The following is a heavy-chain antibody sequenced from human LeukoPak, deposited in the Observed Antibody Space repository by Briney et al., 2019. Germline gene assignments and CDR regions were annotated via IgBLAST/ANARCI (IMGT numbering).Heavy chain of an antibody. V-gene: IGHV3-33*06. J-gene: IGHJ4*02. CDR1: GFTFSSYG. D-gene: IGHD4-11*01. CDR3: AKDAQRGFDYSNSLDY. CDR2: IWHDGSNK. Sequence: SGGSLRLSCAASGFTFSSYGMHWVRQAPGKGLEWVAVIWHDGSNKYYTDSVKGRFSISRDNSRNTQYLEMNSLRVEDTAVYYCAKDAQRGFDYSNSLDYWGQGTLVTVSS.